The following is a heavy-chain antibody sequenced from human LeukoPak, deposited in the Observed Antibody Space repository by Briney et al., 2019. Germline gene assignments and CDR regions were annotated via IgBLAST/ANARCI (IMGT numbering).Heavy chain of an antibody. CDR1: GFTFSSYA. Sequence: GRSLRLSCAASGFTFSSYAMHWVRQAPGKGLEWVSAISGSGGSTYYADSVKGRFTISRDNSKNTLYLQMNSLRAEDTAVYYCAKRDYDSSGYYSDFDYWGQGTLVTVSS. J-gene: IGHJ4*02. D-gene: IGHD3-22*01. CDR3: AKRDYDSSGYYSDFDY. V-gene: IGHV3-23*01. CDR2: ISGSGGST.